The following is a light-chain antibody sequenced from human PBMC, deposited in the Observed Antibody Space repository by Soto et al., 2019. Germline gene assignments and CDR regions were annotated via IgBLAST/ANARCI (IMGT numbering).Light chain of an antibody. CDR3: STWDDSLKGV. V-gene: IGLV1-44*01. J-gene: IGLJ3*02. CDR2: SND. CDR1: TSNIGRHT. Sequence: QSVLTQPPSASGTPGQRVIISCSGSTSNIGRHTVNWYQQVPGRAPKLLMYSNDQRPSGVPDRFSGSNSGTSASLAISGLQSEDEADYYCSTWDDSLKGVFGGGTKLTVL.